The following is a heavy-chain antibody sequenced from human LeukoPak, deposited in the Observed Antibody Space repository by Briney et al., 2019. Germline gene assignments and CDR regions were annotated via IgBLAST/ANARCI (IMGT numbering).Heavy chain of an antibody. CDR3: ARRGHYYDTSGYYYFDC. J-gene: IGHJ4*02. D-gene: IGHD3-22*01. V-gene: IGHV4-39*01. Sequence: PSETLSLTCTVSGGSISSYYWGWIRQPPGKGLEWIGSIYYRGSTNDNPSLKSRVTISVDTSKNQFSLKLTSVTAADTAVYYCARRGHYYDTSGYYYFDCWGQGTLVTVSS. CDR1: GGSISSYY. CDR2: IYYRGST.